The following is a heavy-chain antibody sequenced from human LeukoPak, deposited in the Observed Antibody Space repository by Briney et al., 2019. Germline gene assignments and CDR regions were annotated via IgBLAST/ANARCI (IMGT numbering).Heavy chain of an antibody. CDR2: IYTSGST. V-gene: IGHV4-4*07. J-gene: IGHJ5*02. D-gene: IGHD2-21*02. CDR1: GGSISSYY. CDR3: ARQHIVVVTANSAESGWFDP. Sequence: PSETLSLTCTVSGGSISSYYWSWIRQPAGKGLEWIGRIYTSGSTNYNPSLKSRVTMSVDASKNQFSLKLTSVTAADTAVYYCARQHIVVVTANSAESGWFDPWGQGTLVTVSS.